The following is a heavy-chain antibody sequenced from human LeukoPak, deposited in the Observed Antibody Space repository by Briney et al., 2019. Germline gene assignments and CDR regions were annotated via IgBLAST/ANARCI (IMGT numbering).Heavy chain of an antibody. J-gene: IGHJ5*02. CDR2: ISSNNNI. V-gene: IGHV3-69-1*01. CDR3: GREDCNNVRCYGASDA. Sequence: GGSIRLSCVGSGFTFSSYAMNWVRQAPGKGLEWVSSISSNNNIYYADSVKGRFTISRDNAKNSLSLQMNSLRGEDTAVYYCGREDCNNVRCYGASDAWGQGTLVTVSS. D-gene: IGHD2-2*01. CDR1: GFTFSSYA.